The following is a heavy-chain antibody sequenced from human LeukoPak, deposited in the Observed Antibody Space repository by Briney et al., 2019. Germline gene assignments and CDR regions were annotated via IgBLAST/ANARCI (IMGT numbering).Heavy chain of an antibody. J-gene: IGHJ4*02. D-gene: IGHD3-10*01. CDR3: ARTFLARNPYYYGSGSYQYYFGY. Sequence: ASVKVSCKASGYTFTSYATNWVRQAPGQGLEWMGWINTNTGNPTYAQGFTGRFVFSLDTSVSTAYLQISSLKAEDTAVYYCARTFLARNPYYYGSGSYQYYFGYWGQGTLVTVSS. CDR1: GYTFTSYA. V-gene: IGHV7-4-1*02. CDR2: INTNTGNP.